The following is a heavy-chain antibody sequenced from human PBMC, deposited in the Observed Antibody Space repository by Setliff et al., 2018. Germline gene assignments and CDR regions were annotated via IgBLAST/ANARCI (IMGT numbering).Heavy chain of an antibody. Sequence: GASVKVSCKASGYTFTTYAMSWMRQAPGQGLEWMGGIIPIFGTTNYAQKFQGRATIITDESTSTAYMELSSLRFEDTAVYYCAREGVDTRSSTDYRYYMDVWGKGTTVTVSS. D-gene: IGHD5-18*01. CDR1: GYTFTTYA. CDR2: IIPIFGTT. J-gene: IGHJ6*03. V-gene: IGHV1-69*05. CDR3: AREGVDTRSSTDYRYYMDV.